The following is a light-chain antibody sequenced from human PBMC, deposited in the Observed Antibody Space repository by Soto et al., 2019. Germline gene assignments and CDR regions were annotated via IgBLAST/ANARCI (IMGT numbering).Light chain of an antibody. Sequence: DVQLTQYPASLSPPPGDTITITCPATQAISNYLNWYQQKPGEAPKLLIYDASKLETGVPSRFSGSGSGTDFTFTISSLQPEDFATYHCQQYDHLPITFGQG. J-gene: IGKJ5*01. CDR3: QQYDHLPIT. CDR1: QAISNY. CDR2: DAS. V-gene: IGKV1-33*01.